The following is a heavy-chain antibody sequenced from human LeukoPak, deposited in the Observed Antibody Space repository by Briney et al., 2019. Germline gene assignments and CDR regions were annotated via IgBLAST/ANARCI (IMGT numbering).Heavy chain of an antibody. CDR1: GGSFSGYS. D-gene: IGHD1-26*01. J-gene: IGHJ4*02. CDR3: ARQGLSGSYYFDY. V-gene: IGHV4-34*01. CDR2: INHSGST. Sequence: KPSETLSLTCAVYGGSFSGYSWSWIRQHPGKGLEWIGEINHSGSTNYNPSLKSRVTISVDTSKNQFSLKLSSVTAADTAVYYCARQGLSGSYYFDYWGQGTLVTVSS.